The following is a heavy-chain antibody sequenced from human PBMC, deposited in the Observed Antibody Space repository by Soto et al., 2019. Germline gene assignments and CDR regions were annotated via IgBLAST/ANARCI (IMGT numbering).Heavy chain of an antibody. CDR1: GGTFSSYA. CDR2: IIPIFGTA. Sequence: QVQLVQSGAEVKKPGSSVKVSCKASGGTFSSYAISWVRQAPGQGLEWMGGIIPIFGTADYAQKFQGRVTITADESTSTAYMERSSLRSEDTAVYYCASVETQRHYYGMDVWGQGTTVTVSS. V-gene: IGHV1-69*12. D-gene: IGHD2-15*01. J-gene: IGHJ6*02. CDR3: ASVETQRHYYGMDV.